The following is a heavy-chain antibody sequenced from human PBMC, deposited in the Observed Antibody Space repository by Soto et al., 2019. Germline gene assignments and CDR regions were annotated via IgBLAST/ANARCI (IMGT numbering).Heavy chain of an antibody. D-gene: IGHD3-22*01. J-gene: IGHJ4*02. CDR1: GGTFSSYA. Sequence: KVSCKASGGTFSSYAISWVRQAPGQGLEWMGGIIPIFGTANYAQKFQGRVTITADESTSTAYMELSSLRSEDTAVYYCASHPHYYDSSGYYPHWGQGTLVTVP. V-gene: IGHV1-69*01. CDR2: IIPIFGTA. CDR3: ASHPHYYDSSGYYPH.